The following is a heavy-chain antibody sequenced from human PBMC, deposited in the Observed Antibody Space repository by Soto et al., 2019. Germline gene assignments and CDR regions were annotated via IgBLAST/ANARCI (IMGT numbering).Heavy chain of an antibody. CDR2: IYYSGST. CDR1: GGSISSYY. Sequence: SETLSLTCTVSGGSISSYYWSWIRQPPGKGLEWIGYIYYSGSTNYNPSLKSRVTISVDTSKNQFSLKLSSVTAADTAVYYCARYPGVLRVLYWSLKGGQYFYYGMDVWGQGTTVTVSS. D-gene: IGHD3-3*01. CDR3: ARYPGVLRVLYWSLKGGQYFYYGMDV. V-gene: IGHV4-59*01. J-gene: IGHJ6*02.